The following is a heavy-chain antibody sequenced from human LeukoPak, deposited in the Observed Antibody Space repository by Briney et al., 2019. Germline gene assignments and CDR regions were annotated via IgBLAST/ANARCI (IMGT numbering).Heavy chain of an antibody. D-gene: IGHD6-19*01. CDR2: IKSKSAGGTT. CDR3: TSSHSSGWYGPFDH. Sequence: GGSLRLSCAASGFTFTDAWMSWVRQAPGKGLEWLARIKSKSAGGTTDYAAPVKGRFTISRDDSKNTVFLQMNSLGTEDTALYYCTSSHSSGWYGPFDHWGQGTLVTVSS. V-gene: IGHV3-15*01. J-gene: IGHJ4*02. CDR1: GFTFTDAW.